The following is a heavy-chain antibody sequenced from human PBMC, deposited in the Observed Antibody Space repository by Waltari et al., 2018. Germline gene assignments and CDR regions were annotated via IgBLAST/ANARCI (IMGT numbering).Heavy chain of an antibody. J-gene: IGHJ4*02. Sequence: QGQLVQSGAEVNKPGAAVKVACRASGSTFTDSHIHLGRYAPGQGLEWMDWINPKSGGTNYAQNFQGRVTMTRDTSISTAYLELSGLLSDNTAVYYCARVDRRRVVGPISFLCFFDYWGQGTLVTVSS. CDR3: ARVDRRRVVGPISFLCFFDY. V-gene: IGHV1-2*02. CDR1: GSTFTDSH. D-gene: IGHD3-16*02. CDR2: INPKSGGT.